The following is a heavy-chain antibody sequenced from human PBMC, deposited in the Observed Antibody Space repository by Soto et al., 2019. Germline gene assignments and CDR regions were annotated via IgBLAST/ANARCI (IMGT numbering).Heavy chain of an antibody. Sequence: GGSLRLSCAASGFTISNYDMHWVRQVTGKGLEWVSGIDTTGDTNYPGSVKGRFTISRDNAKNSLYLQMNSLRAEDTAVYYCARDPREYYFDYWGQGTLVTVSS. V-gene: IGHV3-13*01. CDR1: GFTISNYD. CDR2: IDTTGDT. J-gene: IGHJ4*02. CDR3: ARDPREYYFDY.